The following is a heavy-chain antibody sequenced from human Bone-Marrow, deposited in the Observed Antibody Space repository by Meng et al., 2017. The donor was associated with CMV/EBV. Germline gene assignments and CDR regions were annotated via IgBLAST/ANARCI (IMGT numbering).Heavy chain of an antibody. CDR2: ISGSGGST. CDR3: AKDKIMTETQPRATYGLDV. J-gene: IGHJ6*02. CDR1: GFTFTNYA. D-gene: IGHD3-9*01. Sequence: GESLKISCAASGFTFTNYAMSWVRQTPGKGLEWVSAISGSGGSTYYTDSARGRFTISRDNSKNTLNLQMNSLRGEDTAVYYCAKDKIMTETQPRATYGLDVWGPGTTVTASS. V-gene: IGHV3-23*01.